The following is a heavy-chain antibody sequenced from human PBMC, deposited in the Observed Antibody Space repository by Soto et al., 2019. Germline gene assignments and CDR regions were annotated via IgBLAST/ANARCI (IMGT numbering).Heavy chain of an antibody. CDR3: ARHVGELDY. CDR1: GGSISRYY. CDR2: IYDSGST. D-gene: IGHD3-16*01. J-gene: IGHJ4*02. Sequence: QVQLQESGPGLVEPSETLSLTCTVSGGSISRYYWSWIRQSPGKGLEWIGWIYDSGSTKYNPSLKGRCPISVDTSRNQFSLKLRSVTAADSAFYDCARHVGELDYWGQGTLVTVSS. V-gene: IGHV4-59*08.